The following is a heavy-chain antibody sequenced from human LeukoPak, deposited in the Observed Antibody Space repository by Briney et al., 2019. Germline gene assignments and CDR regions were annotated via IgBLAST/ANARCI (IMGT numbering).Heavy chain of an antibody. D-gene: IGHD1-26*01. Sequence: PSETLSLTCTVSGGSISTSYWSWIRQPPGKGLEWIGYIYYNGSTNYNPSLKSRVTISVDTSKNQFSLKLSSVTAADTAVYYCARAKIVGATTPFDYWGQGTLVTVSS. J-gene: IGHJ4*02. CDR2: IYYNGST. CDR1: GGSISTSY. V-gene: IGHV4-59*01. CDR3: ARAKIVGATTPFDY.